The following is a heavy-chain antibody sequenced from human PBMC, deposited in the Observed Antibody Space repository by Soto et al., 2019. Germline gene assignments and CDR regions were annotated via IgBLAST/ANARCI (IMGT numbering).Heavy chain of an antibody. CDR2: ISAYNGNT. CDR3: ARDGQQLVFSLTPFDP. J-gene: IGHJ5*02. V-gene: IGHV1-18*01. D-gene: IGHD6-13*01. Sequence: ASVKVSCKASGYTFTSYGISWVRQAPGQGLEWMGWISAYNGNTNYAQKLQGRVTMTTDTSTSTAYMELRSLRSDDTAVYYCARDGQQLVFSLTPFDPWGQGTLVTVSS. CDR1: GYTFTSYG.